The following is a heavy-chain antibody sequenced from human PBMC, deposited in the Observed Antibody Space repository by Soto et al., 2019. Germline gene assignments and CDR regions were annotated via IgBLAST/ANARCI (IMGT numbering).Heavy chain of an antibody. V-gene: IGHV3-7*04. D-gene: IGHD2-15*01. Sequence: GGSLRLSCAASGFTFSSYWMSWVRHAPGKGLEWVANIKQDGSEKYYVDSVKGRFTISRDNAKNSLYLQMNSLRAEDTAVYYCARGGRGDATTPQDNWFDPWGQGTLVTVAS. CDR1: GFTFSSYW. J-gene: IGHJ5*02. CDR2: IKQDGSEK. CDR3: ARGGRGDATTPQDNWFDP.